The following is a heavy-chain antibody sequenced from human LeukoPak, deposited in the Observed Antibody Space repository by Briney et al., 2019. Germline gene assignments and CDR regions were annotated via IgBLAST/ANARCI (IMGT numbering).Heavy chain of an antibody. J-gene: IGHJ4*02. CDR1: GFTFDDYA. Sequence: GGSLRLSCAASGFTFDDYAMHWVRQAPGKGLEWVSLISWDGGSTYYAGSVKGRFTISRDNSKNSLYLQMNSLRTEDTALYYCAKDYYDSSGYSVDYWGQGTLVTVSS. V-gene: IGHV3-43D*04. CDR3: AKDYYDSSGYSVDY. CDR2: ISWDGGST. D-gene: IGHD3-22*01.